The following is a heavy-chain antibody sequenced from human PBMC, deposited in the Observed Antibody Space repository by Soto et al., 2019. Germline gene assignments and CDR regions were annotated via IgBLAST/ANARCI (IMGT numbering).Heavy chain of an antibody. Sequence: ASVKVSCKASGYTFTSYYMHWVRQAPGQGLEWMGIINPSGGSTSYAQKFQGRVTMTRDTSTSTVYMELSSLRSEDTAVYYCARDRERLGELSFHLYYYGMDVWGQGTTVTVS. CDR3: ARDRERLGELSFHLYYYGMDV. V-gene: IGHV1-46*01. CDR1: GYTFTSYY. D-gene: IGHD3-16*02. CDR2: INPSGGST. J-gene: IGHJ6*02.